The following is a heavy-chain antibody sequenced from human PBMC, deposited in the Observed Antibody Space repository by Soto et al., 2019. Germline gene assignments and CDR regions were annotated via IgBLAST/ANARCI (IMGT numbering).Heavy chain of an antibody. Sequence: ASVKVSCKASGYTFTSYDINWVRQATGQGLEWMGWMNPNSGNTGYAQKFQGRVTMTRNTSISTAYMELSSLRSEDTAVYYCARGWNPYDFWSGNWYFDLWGRGTLVTVSS. CDR3: ARGWNPYDFWSGNWYFDL. J-gene: IGHJ2*01. CDR1: GYTFTSYD. V-gene: IGHV1-8*01. D-gene: IGHD3-3*01. CDR2: MNPNSGNT.